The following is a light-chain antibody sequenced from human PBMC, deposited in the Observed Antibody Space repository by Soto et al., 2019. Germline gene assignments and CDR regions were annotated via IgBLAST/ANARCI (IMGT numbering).Light chain of an antibody. CDR1: NIGGKS. Sequence: SYELAQPPSESVAPGQTARITCGGNNIGGKSVHWYQQKPGQAPVLVVYDDSDRPSGIPDRFSGSNSGDTATLTIRRVEAGDEADYYCHVWDSSSDHYVFGTGTKVTVL. CDR3: HVWDSSSDHYV. J-gene: IGLJ1*01. CDR2: DDS. V-gene: IGLV3-21*02.